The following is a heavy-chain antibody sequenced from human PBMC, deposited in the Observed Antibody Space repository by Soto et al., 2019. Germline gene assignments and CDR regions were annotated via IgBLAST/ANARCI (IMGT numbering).Heavy chain of an antibody. V-gene: IGHV1-18*01. Sequence: QVQLVQSGAEVKKPGASVKVSCKASGYTFTSNGISWLRQAPGQGLEWMGWISTYNGNTNYVQKVQGRATMSTDTSTSTGYMAVRSLTSDGTAVYSCARGDCGDYLWFDPWGQGPLVTFSS. D-gene: IGHD4-17*01. CDR1: GYTFTSNG. CDR2: ISTYNGNT. CDR3: ARGDCGDYLWFDP. J-gene: IGHJ5*02.